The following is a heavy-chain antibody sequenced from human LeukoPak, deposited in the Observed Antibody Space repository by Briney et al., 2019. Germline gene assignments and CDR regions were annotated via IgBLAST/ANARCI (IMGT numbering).Heavy chain of an antibody. Sequence: GGSLRLSCAASGFTFSSYSMNWVRQAPGKGLEWVSSISSSSSYIYYADSVKGRFTISRDNSKNTLYLQMNSLRAEDTAVYYCAKDQAYYYDVGYWGQGTLVTVSS. J-gene: IGHJ4*02. CDR2: ISSSSSYI. CDR1: GFTFSSYS. V-gene: IGHV3-21*01. CDR3: AKDQAYYYDVGY. D-gene: IGHD3-22*01.